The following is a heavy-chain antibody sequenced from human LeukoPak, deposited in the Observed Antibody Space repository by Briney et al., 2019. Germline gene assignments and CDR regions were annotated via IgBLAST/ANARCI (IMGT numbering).Heavy chain of an antibody. J-gene: IGHJ6*02. CDR1: GYSISSGGYY. Sequence: PSETLSLTCTVSGYSISSGGYYWSWIRQHPGKGLEWIGYIYYSGSTYYNPSLKSRVTISVDTSKNQFSLKLSSVTAADTAVYYCARGRWVGYYYYYGMDVWGQGTTVTVSS. V-gene: IGHV4-31*03. D-gene: IGHD1-26*01. CDR3: ARGRWVGYYYYYGMDV. CDR2: IYYSGST.